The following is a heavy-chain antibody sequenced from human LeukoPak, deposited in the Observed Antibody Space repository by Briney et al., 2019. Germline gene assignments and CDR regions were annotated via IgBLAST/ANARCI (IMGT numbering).Heavy chain of an antibody. D-gene: IGHD2-15*01. J-gene: IGHJ4*02. CDR3: ANSGGGVAATKFVDY. CDR2: ISGSGGST. V-gene: IGHV3-23*01. Sequence: PGGSLRLSCAASGFTFSSYAMSWVRQAPGKGLEWVSAISGSGGSTYYVDSVKGRFTISRDNSKNTLYLQMNSLRAEDTAVYYCANSGGGVAATKFVDYWGQGTLVTVSS. CDR1: GFTFSSYA.